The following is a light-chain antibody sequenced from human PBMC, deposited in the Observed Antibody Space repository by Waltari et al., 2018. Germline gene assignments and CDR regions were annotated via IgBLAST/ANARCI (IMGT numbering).Light chain of an antibody. J-gene: IGKJ1*01. CDR2: KAF. V-gene: IGKV1-5*03. CDR1: ESINTW. Sequence: DIQMTQSPSTLSASVGDRVTITCRATESINTWLAWYQQKPGKAPKLLIDKAFNLESGVPSRFSGSGSGTEFTLSISSLQPDDFATYYCQQYKRPPWTFGQGTKVDI. CDR3: QQYKRPPWT.